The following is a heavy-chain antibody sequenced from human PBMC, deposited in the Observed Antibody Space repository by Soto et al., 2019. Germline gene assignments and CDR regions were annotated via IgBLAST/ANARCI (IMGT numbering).Heavy chain of an antibody. D-gene: IGHD3-22*01. CDR1: GFTFSSYA. V-gene: IGHV3-23*01. Sequence: GGSLRLSCAASGFTFSSYAMSWVRQAPGKGLEWVSAISGSGGSTYYADSVKGRFTISRDNSKNTLYLQMNSLRAEDTAVYYCAKDSYYYYSSGYHRAGMDVWGQGTTVTVSS. CDR2: ISGSGGST. CDR3: AKDSYYYYSSGYHRAGMDV. J-gene: IGHJ6*02.